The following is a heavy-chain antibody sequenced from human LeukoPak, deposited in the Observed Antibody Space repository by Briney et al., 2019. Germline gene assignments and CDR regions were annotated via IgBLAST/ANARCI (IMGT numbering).Heavy chain of an antibody. V-gene: IGHV3-74*01. D-gene: IGHD1-7*01. J-gene: IGHJ4*02. CDR2: INSDGSST. CDR3: ASLGTTRGDYFDY. CDR1: GFTFSSYW. Sequence: GGSLRLSCAASGFTFSSYWMHWVRQAPGKGLVWVSRINSDGSSTSYADSAKGRFTISRDNAKNTLYLQMNSLRAEDTAVYYCASLGTTRGDYFDYWGQGTLVTVSS.